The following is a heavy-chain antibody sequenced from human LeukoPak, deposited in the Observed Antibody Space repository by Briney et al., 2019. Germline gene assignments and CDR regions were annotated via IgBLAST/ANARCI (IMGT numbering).Heavy chain of an antibody. J-gene: IGHJ4*02. CDR3: AREFQRRDGYNDDY. D-gene: IGHD5-24*01. V-gene: IGHV1-2*02. CDR2: INPNSGGT. CDR1: GYTFTGYY. Sequence: ASVKVSCKASGYTFTGYYTHWVRQAPGQGLEWMGWINPNSGGTNYAQKFQGRVTMTRDTSISTAYMELSRLRSDDTAVYYCAREFQRRDGYNDDYWGQGTLVTVSS.